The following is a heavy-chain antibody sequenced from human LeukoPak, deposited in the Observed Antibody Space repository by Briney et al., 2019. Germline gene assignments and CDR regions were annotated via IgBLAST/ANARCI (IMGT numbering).Heavy chain of an antibody. J-gene: IGHJ4*02. V-gene: IGHV3-7*01. Sequence: GGSLRLSCAASGFTFSSYWMSWVRQAPGKGLEWVANIKQDGSEKYYVDSVKGRFTISRDNAKISLYLQMNSLRAEDTAVYYCARFDSSGYYYVAHLERGYFDYWGQGTLVTVSS. CDR2: IKQDGSEK. CDR3: ARFDSSGYYYVAHLERGYFDY. D-gene: IGHD3-22*01. CDR1: GFTFSSYW.